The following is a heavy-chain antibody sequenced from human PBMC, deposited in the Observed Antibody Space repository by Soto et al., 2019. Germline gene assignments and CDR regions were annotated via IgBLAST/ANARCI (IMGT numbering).Heavy chain of an antibody. V-gene: IGHV4-31*03. J-gene: IGHJ5*01. CDR1: GYSMTSGGYY. D-gene: IGHD2-8*02. CDR2: IYYSGGT. CDR3: ALLLGPRHPNSSRFDY. Sequence: PSETLSLTCTVSGYSMTSGGYYWSWIRHLPGKGLEWIGYIYYSGGTQFNPSLKSRVSMSVDTSKNQFSLRLSSVTAADTAVYSFALLLGPRHPNSSRFDYWAQ.